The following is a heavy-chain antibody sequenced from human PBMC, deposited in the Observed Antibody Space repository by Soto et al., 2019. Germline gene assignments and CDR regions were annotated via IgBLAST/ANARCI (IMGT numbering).Heavy chain of an antibody. D-gene: IGHD2-8*01. V-gene: IGHV3-23*01. CDR3: VKARNGSNLDYFDY. CDR2: LDGSGSHT. CDR1: GFTFSSDA. Sequence: EVQLLESGGGLVQPGGSLRLSCAASGFTFSSDAMSWVRQAPGRGLEWVSSLDGSGSHTFHADSVKGRFTISRDNSTKTLYLAMKSPRAEVAAVYYCVKARNGSNLDYFDYWGQGTVVTVSS. J-gene: IGHJ4*02.